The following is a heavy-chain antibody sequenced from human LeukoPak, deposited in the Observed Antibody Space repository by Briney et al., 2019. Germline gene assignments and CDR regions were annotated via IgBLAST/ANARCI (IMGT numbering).Heavy chain of an antibody. D-gene: IGHD3-16*01. J-gene: IGHJ4*02. CDR1: GYTFTGYY. Sequence: ASVKVSCKASGYTFTGYYMHWVRQAPGQGLEWMGWINPNSGGTNYAQKFQGRVTMTRDTSISTAYMELSRLRSDDTAVYYCARGSGSQPDLGLLLRVVWWGQGTLVTVSS. CDR3: ARGSGSQPDLGLLLRVVW. CDR2: INPNSGGT. V-gene: IGHV1-2*02.